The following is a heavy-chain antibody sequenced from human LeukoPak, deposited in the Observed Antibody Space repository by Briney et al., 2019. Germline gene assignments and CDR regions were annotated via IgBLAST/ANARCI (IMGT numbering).Heavy chain of an antibody. J-gene: IGHJ4*02. CDR2: ISGDGGST. CDR1: GFTFDDYA. V-gene: IGHV3-43*02. Sequence: PGGSLRLSCAASGFTFDDYAMHWVRQAPGKGLEWVSLISGDGGSTYYADSVKGRFTISRDNSKNSLYLQMNSLRTEDTALYYCASLPGAMVTLEDYWGQGTLVTVSS. CDR3: ASLPGAMVTLEDY. D-gene: IGHD5-18*01.